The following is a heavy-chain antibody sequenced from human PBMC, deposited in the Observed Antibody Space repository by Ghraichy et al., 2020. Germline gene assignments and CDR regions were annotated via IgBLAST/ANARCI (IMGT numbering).Heavy chain of an antibody. D-gene: IGHD6-19*01. Sequence: GGSLRLSCAASGFTFSDHYMDWVRQTPGKGLEWVGRSRNKARSYTTEYAASGKDTFTNARADSKNSLYLQMKSLKTEDTAVYYCARSRSSSGWYPFDYWGQGTLVTVSS. CDR2: SRNKARSYTT. V-gene: IGHV3-72*01. CDR3: ARSRSSSGWYPFDY. J-gene: IGHJ4*02. CDR1: GFTFSDHY.